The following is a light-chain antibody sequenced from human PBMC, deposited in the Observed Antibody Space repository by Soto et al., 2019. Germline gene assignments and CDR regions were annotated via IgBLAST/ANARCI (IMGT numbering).Light chain of an antibody. Sequence: DIVMTQTPLSLSVTPGQPAAISCKSSQSLLHSDGKTYLSWYLHKPGQPPHLLIYEVSIGFSGVPDRFSGSGSGTDFTLNISRVEAEDFGVYYCLQSVQLPPAFGQGTKVEIK. CDR2: EVS. CDR1: QSLLHSDGKTY. J-gene: IGKJ1*01. V-gene: IGKV2D-29*01. CDR3: LQSVQLPPA.